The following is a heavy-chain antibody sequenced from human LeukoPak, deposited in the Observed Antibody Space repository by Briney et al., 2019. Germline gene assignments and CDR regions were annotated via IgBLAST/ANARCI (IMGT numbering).Heavy chain of an antibody. J-gene: IGHJ4*02. V-gene: IGHV3-21*01. CDR2: ISSSSSYI. Sequence: GGSLRLSCAASGFTFSSYSMNWVRQAPGKGLEWVSSISSSSSYIYYADSVKGRFTISRDNAKNSLYLQMNSLRAEDTAVYYCTRVVSGSYPLFDYWGQGTLVTVSS. CDR3: TRVVSGSYPLFDY. CDR1: GFTFSSYS. D-gene: IGHD1-26*01.